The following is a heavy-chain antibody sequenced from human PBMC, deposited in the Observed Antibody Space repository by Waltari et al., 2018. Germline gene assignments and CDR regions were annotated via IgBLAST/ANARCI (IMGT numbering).Heavy chain of an antibody. CDR2: ISSRDNII. V-gene: IGHV3-11*01. Sequence: VQLVDSGGGLVQPGGSLRVSCAASGFTFSPTWMGWVRPAQGKGLEWIAYISSRDNIIYHADSVKGRFTISRDNAKNSLFLQMKSLRAEDTAVYYCARAREQNYDFWSGYSFYFDHWGQGALVTVSS. J-gene: IGHJ4*02. D-gene: IGHD3-3*01. CDR1: GFTFSPTW. CDR3: ARAREQNYDFWSGYSFYFDH.